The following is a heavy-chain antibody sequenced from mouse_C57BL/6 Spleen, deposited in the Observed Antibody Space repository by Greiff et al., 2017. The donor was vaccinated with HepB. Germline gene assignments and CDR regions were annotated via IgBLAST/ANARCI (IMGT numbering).Heavy chain of an antibody. CDR3: TTGYYGSSPFAY. CDR2: IDPEDGDT. V-gene: IGHV14-1*01. D-gene: IGHD1-1*01. CDR1: GFNIKDYY. Sequence: EVQLQQSGAELVRPGASVKLSCTASGFNIKDYYMHWVKQRPEQGLEWIGRIDPEDGDTEYAPKFQGKATMTADTSSNTAYLQLSSLTSEDTAVYYWTTGYYGSSPFAYWGQGTLVTVSA. J-gene: IGHJ3*01.